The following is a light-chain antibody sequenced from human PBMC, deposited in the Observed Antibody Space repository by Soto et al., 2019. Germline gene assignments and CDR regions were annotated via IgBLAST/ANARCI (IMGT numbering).Light chain of an antibody. CDR1: QSVSSTY. V-gene: IGKV3-20*01. J-gene: IGKJ3*01. Sequence: EIVLTQSPGTLSLSPGERATLSCRTSQSVSSTYLAWYQQKPGQAPSLLIYGTSSRATGIPDRFSGSGSGTDFTLTISRLEPEDCAVYYCQQYGSSPTFGPGTKVDIK. CDR3: QQYGSSPT. CDR2: GTS.